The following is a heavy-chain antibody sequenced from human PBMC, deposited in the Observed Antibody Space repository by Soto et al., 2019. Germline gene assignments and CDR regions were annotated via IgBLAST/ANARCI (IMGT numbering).Heavy chain of an antibody. J-gene: IGHJ6*01. V-gene: IGHV3-48*02. CDR3: ARVVVVIPPGYYYAMDV. D-gene: IGHD3-22*01. CDR1: GFTFSSFH. Sequence: GGSLRLSCAASGFTFSSFHMNWVRQAPGRGLEWVAYITSSSDTIYYSDSVKGRFTISRDNGKNSLFLQMNSLRDEDTAVYYCARVVVVIPPGYYYAMDVPGQGTTVTGSS. CDR2: ITSSSDTI.